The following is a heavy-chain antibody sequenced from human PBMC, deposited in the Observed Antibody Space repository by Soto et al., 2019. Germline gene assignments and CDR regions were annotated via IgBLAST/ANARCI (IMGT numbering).Heavy chain of an antibody. CDR3: ARGRARVPTVRGLILQFSYFAP. CDR1: GDSIRAHY. V-gene: IGHV4-4*07. J-gene: IGHJ5*02. Sequence: QVQLQESGPGLVKPSETLSLTCTVSGDSIRAHYWSWIRQAAGKGLEWIGRLHSSGSTDYNPSLKSRVTMSADTSRNQFSLKLASLTAADTAVYYCARGRARVPTVRGLILQFSYFAPWGQGTLVTVSS. D-gene: IGHD3-10*01. CDR2: LHSSGST.